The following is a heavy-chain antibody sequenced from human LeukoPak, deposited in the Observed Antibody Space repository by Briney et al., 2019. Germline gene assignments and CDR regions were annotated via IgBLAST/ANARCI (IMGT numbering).Heavy chain of an antibody. J-gene: IGHJ3*02. CDR1: GGTFSSYA. Sequence: GASVKVSCRASGGTFSSYAISWVRQAPGQGLEWMGGIIPIFGTANYAQKFQGRVTITADESTSTAYMELSSLRSEDTAVYYCAREGLDYGFDIWGQGTMVTVSS. V-gene: IGHV1-69*13. CDR2: IIPIFGTA. D-gene: IGHD4/OR15-4a*01. CDR3: AREGLDYGFDI.